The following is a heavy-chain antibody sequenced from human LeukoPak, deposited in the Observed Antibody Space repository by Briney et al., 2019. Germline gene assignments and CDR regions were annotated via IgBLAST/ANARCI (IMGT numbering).Heavy chain of an antibody. J-gene: IGHJ4*02. V-gene: IGHV4-34*01. CDR2: INHSGST. D-gene: IGHD3-10*01. CDR3: ARVGNRKYYGSGIYYFDY. CDR1: GGSFSGYY. Sequence: PSETLSLTCAVYGGSFSGYYWSWIRQPPGKGLEWIGEINHSGSTNYNPSLKSRVTISIDTSKNQFSLKLSSVTAADTAVYYCARVGNRKYYGSGIYYFDYWGQGTLVTVSS.